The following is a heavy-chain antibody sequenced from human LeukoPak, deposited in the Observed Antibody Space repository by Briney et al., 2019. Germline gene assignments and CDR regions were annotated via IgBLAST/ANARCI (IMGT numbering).Heavy chain of an antibody. CDR1: GYTFTGYY. V-gene: IGHV1-18*04. CDR3: ATYSNSYFDY. Sequence: GASVKVSCKTSGYTFTGYYMHWVRQAPGQGLEWMGWISAYNGNTNYAQKLQGRVTMTTDTSTSTAYMELRSLRSDDTAVYYCATYSNSYFDYWGQGTLVTVSS. D-gene: IGHD4-11*01. CDR2: ISAYNGNT. J-gene: IGHJ4*02.